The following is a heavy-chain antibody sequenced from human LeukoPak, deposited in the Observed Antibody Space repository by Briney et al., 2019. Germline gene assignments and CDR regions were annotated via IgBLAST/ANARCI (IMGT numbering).Heavy chain of an antibody. D-gene: IGHD4-17*01. CDR2: ISSSSSTI. V-gene: IGHV3-48*02. J-gene: IGHJ4*02. Sequence: GGSLRLSCAASGFTFSSYSMNWVRQAPGKGLEWVSYISSSSSTIYYADSVKGRFTISRDNAKNSLYLQMNSLRDEDTAVYYCARVRSPDDYGDPLLHYWGQGTLVTVSS. CDR1: GFTFSSYS. CDR3: ARVRSPDDYGDPLLHY.